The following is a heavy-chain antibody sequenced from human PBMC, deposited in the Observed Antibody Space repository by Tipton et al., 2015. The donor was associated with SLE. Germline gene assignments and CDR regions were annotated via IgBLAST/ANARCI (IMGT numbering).Heavy chain of an antibody. D-gene: IGHD2/OR15-2a*01. CDR1: GGSITISPYF. Sequence: TLSLTCTVSGGSITISPYFWGWVRQPPGQGLEWIGSVSYSGGTYYNPSFTSRVTISADTSKNQFSLTLSSVTAADTALYYCARGLLGEEIWGRGTLVTVSS. V-gene: IGHV4-39*07. CDR2: VSYSGGT. J-gene: IGHJ2*01. CDR3: ARGLLGEEI.